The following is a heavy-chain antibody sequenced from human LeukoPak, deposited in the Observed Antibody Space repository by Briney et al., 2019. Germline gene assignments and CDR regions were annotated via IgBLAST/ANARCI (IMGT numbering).Heavy chain of an antibody. D-gene: IGHD3-3*01. CDR1: EYTFTDYD. Sequence: ASVKVSCKASEYTFTDYDIHWMRQAPGHGHEWMGWINPNGGDTNYAQNFQGRVTMTRDTSISTAYMELSRLRSDDTAVYYCARDIPHYTGTSSVSSWFDPWGQGTLVTVSS. J-gene: IGHJ5*02. V-gene: IGHV1-2*02. CDR2: INPNGGDT. CDR3: ARDIPHYTGTSSVSSWFDP.